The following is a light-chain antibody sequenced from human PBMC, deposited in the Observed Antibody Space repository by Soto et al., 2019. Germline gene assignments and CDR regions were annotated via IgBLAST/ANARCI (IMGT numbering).Light chain of an antibody. J-gene: IGKJ1*01. Sequence: IQMTQSPSSLSASVGDRVTITCRASQSISSYLNWYQQKPGKAPKLLIYAASSLQSGVPSRFSGSGSGTDFTLTISSLQPEDFATYYCQQSYSTTFGQGTKV. CDR2: AAS. CDR1: QSISSY. V-gene: IGKV1-39*01. CDR3: QQSYSTT.